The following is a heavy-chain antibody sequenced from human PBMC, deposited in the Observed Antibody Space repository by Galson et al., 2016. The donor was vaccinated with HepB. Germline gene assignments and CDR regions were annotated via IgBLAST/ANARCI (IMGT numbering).Heavy chain of an antibody. CDR1: GASISSSSDY. V-gene: IGHV4-39*02. J-gene: IGHJ6*03. CDR2: ISHVGAI. Sequence: LSLTCTVSGASISSSSDYWGWIRQPPGKGLEWIGTISHVGAIYSNPSLKSRLTISRDTSRNQFSLRLSSVTAADTAVYYCARDASIDTYSFYYMDVWGKGTTVIVSS. D-gene: IGHD2-21*01. CDR3: ARDASIDTYSFYYMDV.